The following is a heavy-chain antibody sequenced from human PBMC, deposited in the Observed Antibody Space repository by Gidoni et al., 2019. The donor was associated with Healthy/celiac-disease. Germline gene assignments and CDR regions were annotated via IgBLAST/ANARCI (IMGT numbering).Heavy chain of an antibody. CDR3: ARGGGRVRGAPRRFDP. Sequence: QVQLQQWGAGLLKPSETLSLTCAVSGGSFSGYYWSWIRQPPGKGLEWIGEINHSGSTNYNPSLKSRVTISVDTSKNQFSLKLSSVTAADTAVYYCARGGGRVRGAPRRFDPWGQGTLVTVSS. CDR2: INHSGST. J-gene: IGHJ5*02. CDR1: GGSFSGYY. V-gene: IGHV4-34*01. D-gene: IGHD3-10*01.